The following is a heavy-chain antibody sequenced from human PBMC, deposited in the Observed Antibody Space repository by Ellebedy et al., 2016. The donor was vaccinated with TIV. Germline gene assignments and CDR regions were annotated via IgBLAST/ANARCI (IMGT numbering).Heavy chain of an antibody. CDR1: GYSFATYW. CDR2: IYPGDSDT. D-gene: IGHD5/OR15-5a*01. Sequence: PGGSLRLSCKGSGYSFATYWIGWVRQTPGEGLEWMGIIYPGDSDTRYSPSFQGQVTISVDKSISTAYLQWSNLEASGTAIYYCARRLLLYSVRSDAFDIWGQGTMVTVSS. CDR3: ARRLLLYSVRSDAFDI. J-gene: IGHJ3*02. V-gene: IGHV5-51*01.